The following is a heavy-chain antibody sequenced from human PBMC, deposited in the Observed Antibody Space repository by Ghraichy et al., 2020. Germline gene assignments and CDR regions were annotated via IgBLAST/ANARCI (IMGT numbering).Heavy chain of an antibody. CDR2: VKTEVEGRAT. J-gene: IGHJ3*01. Sequence: GESLNISCGASGFSFSTAWMTWVRQGPGEGLEWIGRVKTEVEGRATDFAAPVKGRFTISRDDSKNTVFLQMNSLQTEDTAVYFCTTDCTSTGCLGDGAFDLWGPGTRVTVSS. CDR1: GFSFSTAW. CDR3: TTDCTSTGCLGDGAFDL. D-gene: IGHD2/OR15-2a*01. V-gene: IGHV3-15*01.